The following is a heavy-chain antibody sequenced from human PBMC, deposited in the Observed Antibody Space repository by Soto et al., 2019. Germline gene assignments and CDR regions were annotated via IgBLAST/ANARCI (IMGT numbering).Heavy chain of an antibody. D-gene: IGHD2-2*01. CDR3: ARLRGDIVVVPAAMGYYYYGMDV. J-gene: IGHJ6*02. CDR1: GYSFTSYW. V-gene: IGHV5-10-1*01. Sequence: GESLKISCKGSGYSFTSYWISWVRQMPGKGLEWMGRIDPSDSYTNYSPSFQGHVTISADKSISTAYLQWSSLKASDTAMYYCARLRGDIVVVPAAMGYYYYGMDVWGPGTTVTVSS. CDR2: IDPSDSYT.